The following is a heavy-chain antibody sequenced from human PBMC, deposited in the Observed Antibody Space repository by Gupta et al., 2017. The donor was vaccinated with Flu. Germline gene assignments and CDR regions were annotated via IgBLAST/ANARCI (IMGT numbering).Heavy chain of an antibody. CDR3: ARETPGSGFLDL. CDR1: GGSISGYY. Sequence: QVQLEESGPGLVKPSETLSLTCTVSGGSISGYYWKWIRQPPGKGLEWIGYIYYTGGTNYNPSFRSRVTISVASSNNQFSLNLYSVTAADTAVYYCARETPGSGFLDLWGRGTLVTVSS. CDR2: IYYTGGT. D-gene: IGHD7-27*01. V-gene: IGHV4-59*01. J-gene: IGHJ2*01.